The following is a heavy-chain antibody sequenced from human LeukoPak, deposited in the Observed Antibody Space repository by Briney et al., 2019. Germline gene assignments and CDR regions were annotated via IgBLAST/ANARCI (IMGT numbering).Heavy chain of an antibody. CDR1: GGSISSYY. Sequence: SETLSLTCTVSGGSISSYYWSWIRQPAGKGLEWSGRIYSSGSTKYNPSLKSRVTISVDKSKNQVSMKLSSVTAADTAVYYCAREGSMMVVQYYFDYWGQGTLVTVSS. CDR3: AREGSMMVVQYYFDY. J-gene: IGHJ4*02. CDR2: IYSSGST. D-gene: IGHD3-22*01. V-gene: IGHV4-4*07.